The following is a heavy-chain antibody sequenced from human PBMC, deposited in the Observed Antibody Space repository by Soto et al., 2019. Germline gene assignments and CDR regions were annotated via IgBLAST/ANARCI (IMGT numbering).Heavy chain of an antibody. CDR3: AKDLGSERFYDHRLEP. CDR2: ISGSGGST. Sequence: GGSLRLSCAASGFTFSSYAMSWVRQAPGKGLEWVSGISGSGGSTYYADSVKGRFTISRDNSKNTLYLQMNSLRAEDTALYYCAKDLGSERFYDHRLEPRGQGTVASVAS. CDR1: GFTFSSYA. J-gene: IGHJ5*02. V-gene: IGHV3-23*01. D-gene: IGHD3-16*01.